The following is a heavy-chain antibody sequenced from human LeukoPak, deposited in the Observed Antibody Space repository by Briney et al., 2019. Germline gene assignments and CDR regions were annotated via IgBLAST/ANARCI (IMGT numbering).Heavy chain of an antibody. CDR2: ISGSNSYI. Sequence: GGSLRLSCAASDFSFITYAMSWVRQAPGKGLEWVSSISGSNSYIYYADSVKGRLTISRDNAKNSLYLQMNSLRAEDTAVYYCARGRYDSSGYYGIFDYWGQGTLVTVSS. D-gene: IGHD3-22*01. CDR1: DFSFITYA. J-gene: IGHJ4*02. CDR3: ARGRYDSSGYYGIFDY. V-gene: IGHV3-21*01.